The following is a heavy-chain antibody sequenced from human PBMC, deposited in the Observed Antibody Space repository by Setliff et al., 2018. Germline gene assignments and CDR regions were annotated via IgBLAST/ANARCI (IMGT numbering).Heavy chain of an antibody. CDR1: GYSLSNYV. D-gene: IGHD6-6*01. J-gene: IGHJ6*03. CDR3: ARGEYTSLPSGVYYHMDV. V-gene: IGHV7-4-1*02. Sequence: ASVKVSCKASGYSLSNYVMNWVRQAPGQGLEWMGWINTKTGDPTYAQGYTGRFAFSLDTSDSATYLDISNLKAEDTAVYYCARGEYTSLPSGVYYHMDVWGKGTTVTVSS. CDR2: INTKTGDP.